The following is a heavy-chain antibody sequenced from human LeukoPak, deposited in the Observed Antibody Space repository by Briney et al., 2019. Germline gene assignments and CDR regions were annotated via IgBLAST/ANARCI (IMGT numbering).Heavy chain of an antibody. CDR3: ARVRRYCSGGSCYYFDY. D-gene: IGHD2-15*01. J-gene: IGHJ4*02. CDR2: INTDGSRT. Sequence: GGSLRLSCAASGFTFSSYWMHWVRQAPGKGLVWVSRINTDGSRTNYADSVKGRFTVSRDNAKNSLYLQMNSLRAEDTAVYYCARVRRYCSGGSCYYFDYWGQGTLVTVSS. CDR1: GFTFSSYW. V-gene: IGHV3-74*01.